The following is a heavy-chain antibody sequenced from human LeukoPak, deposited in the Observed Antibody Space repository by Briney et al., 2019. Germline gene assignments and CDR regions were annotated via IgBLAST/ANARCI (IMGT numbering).Heavy chain of an antibody. J-gene: IGHJ6*02. CDR2: ISSSGSTI. D-gene: IGHD6-13*01. CDR3: ARDHGYSSSWYFSYYYGMDV. V-gene: IGHV3-48*03. Sequence: GGFLRLSCAASGFTFSSYEMNWVRRAPGKGLEWVSYISSSGSTIYYADSVKGRFTISRDNAKNSLYLQMNSLRAEDTAVYYCARDHGYSSSWYFSYYYGMDVWGQGTTVTVSS. CDR1: GFTFSSYE.